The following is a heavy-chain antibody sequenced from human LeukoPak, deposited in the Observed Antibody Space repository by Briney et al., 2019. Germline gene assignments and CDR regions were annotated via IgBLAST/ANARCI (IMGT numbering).Heavy chain of an antibody. V-gene: IGHV1-69*04. J-gene: IGHJ5*02. D-gene: IGHD3-22*01. Sequence: SVKVSCKASGGTFSSYAISWVRQAPGQGLEWMGRIIPILGIANYAQKFQGRVTITADKSTSTAYMELSSLRSEDTAVYYCAGDHYDSSGYYPRSWFDPWGQGTLVTVSS. CDR1: GGTFSSYA. CDR3: AGDHYDSSGYYPRSWFDP. CDR2: IIPILGIA.